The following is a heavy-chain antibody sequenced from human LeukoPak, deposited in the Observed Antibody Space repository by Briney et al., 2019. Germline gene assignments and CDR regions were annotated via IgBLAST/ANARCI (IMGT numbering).Heavy chain of an antibody. J-gene: IGHJ5*02. CDR1: GYTLTELS. CDR3: ASLLFAWAWFDP. CDR2: FDPEDGET. D-gene: IGHD1-26*01. V-gene: IGHV1-24*01. Sequence: ASVKLSCKVSGYTLTELSMHWVRQAPGKGLEWMGGFDPEDGETIYAQKFQGRVTMNEDTSTDTAYMELSSLRSEDTAVYYCASLLFAWAWFDPWGQGTLVTVSS.